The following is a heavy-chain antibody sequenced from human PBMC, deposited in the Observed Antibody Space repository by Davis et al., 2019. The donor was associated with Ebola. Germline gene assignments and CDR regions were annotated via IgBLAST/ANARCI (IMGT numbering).Heavy chain of an antibody. CDR2: SNADGTNV. CDR3: AKSAVAVTGSFDY. D-gene: IGHD6-19*01. CDR1: GFTFSTSW. Sequence: GESLKISCAASGFTFSTSWMHWVRQVSGKGLVWVSRSNADGTNVRYEDSVKGRFTISRDNAKNSLYLQMNSLRAEDMALYYCAKSAVAVTGSFDYWGQGTLVTVSS. V-gene: IGHV3-74*01. J-gene: IGHJ4*02.